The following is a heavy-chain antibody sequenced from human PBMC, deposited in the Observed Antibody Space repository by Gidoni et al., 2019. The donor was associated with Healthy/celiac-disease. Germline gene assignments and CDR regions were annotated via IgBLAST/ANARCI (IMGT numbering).Heavy chain of an antibody. J-gene: IGHJ4*02. CDR3: ARVTKKMATIDY. V-gene: IGHV4-59*01. CDR1: GGSISSYY. Sequence: QVQLQESGPGLVKPSETLSLTCPVSGGSISSYYWSWIRQPPGKGLEWIGYIYYSGSTNYNPSLKSRVTISVDTSKNQFSLKLSSVTAADTAVYYCARVTKKMATIDYWGQGTLVTVSS. CDR2: IYYSGST. D-gene: IGHD5-12*01.